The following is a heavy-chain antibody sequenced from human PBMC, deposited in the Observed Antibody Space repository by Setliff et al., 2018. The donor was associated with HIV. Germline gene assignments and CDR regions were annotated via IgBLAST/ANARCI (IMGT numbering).Heavy chain of an antibody. Sequence: SETLSLTCIVSGASISSDTWSWIRQPPGKGLQWIGFIYNSEMINYNPSLKSRVSMSLDTSKNQFSLNLTSVAAADTAVYYCASANWNYLGYWFDPWGQGTLVTVSS. CDR1: GASISSDT. J-gene: IGHJ5*02. V-gene: IGHV4-59*08. D-gene: IGHD1-7*01. CDR3: ASANWNYLGYWFDP. CDR2: IYNSEMI.